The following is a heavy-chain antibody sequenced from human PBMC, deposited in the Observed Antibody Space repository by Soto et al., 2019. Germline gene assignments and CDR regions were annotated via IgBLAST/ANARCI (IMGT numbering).Heavy chain of an antibody. D-gene: IGHD6-13*01. V-gene: IGHV4-59*01. CDR2: IYYSGST. CDR1: GGSISSYY. CDR3: ARDSYSSSWYSGWFDP. Sequence: PSETLSLTCTVSGGSISSYYWSWIRQPPGKGLEWIGYIYYSGSTNYNPSLKSRVTISVDTSKNQFSLKLSSVTAADTAVYYCARDSYSSSWYSGWFDPWGQGTLVTVS. J-gene: IGHJ5*02.